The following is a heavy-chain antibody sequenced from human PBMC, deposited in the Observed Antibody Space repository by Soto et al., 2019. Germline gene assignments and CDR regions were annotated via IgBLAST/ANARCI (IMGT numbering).Heavy chain of an antibody. Sequence: QVQLVQSGAEVKKPGASVKVSCKASGYTFTSYGISWVRQAPGQGLEWMGWISAYNGNTNYAQKLQGRVTMTTDTXTXTXXMALRSLRSDDTAVYYCARACPEGVAATPKDWFDPWGQGTLVTVSS. CDR1: GYTFTSYG. D-gene: IGHD2-15*01. V-gene: IGHV1-18*01. CDR2: ISAYNGNT. J-gene: IGHJ5*02. CDR3: ARACPEGVAATPKDWFDP.